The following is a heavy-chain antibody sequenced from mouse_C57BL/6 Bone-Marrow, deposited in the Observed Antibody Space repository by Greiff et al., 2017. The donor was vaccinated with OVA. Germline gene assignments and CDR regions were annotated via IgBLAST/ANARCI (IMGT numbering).Heavy chain of an antibody. J-gene: IGHJ2*01. CDR3: ARGTTVKYFDY. V-gene: IGHV1-63*01. CDR2: IYPGGGYT. D-gene: IGHD1-1*01. Sequence: LVESGAELVRPGTSVKMSCKASGYTFTNYWIGWAKQRPGHGLEWIGDIYPGGGYTNYNEKFKGKATLTADKSSSTAYMQFSSLTSEDSAIYYCARGTTVKYFDYWGQGTTLTVSS. CDR1: GYTFTNYW.